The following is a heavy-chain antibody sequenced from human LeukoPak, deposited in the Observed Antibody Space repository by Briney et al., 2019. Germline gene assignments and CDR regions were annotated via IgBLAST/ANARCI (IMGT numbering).Heavy chain of an antibody. J-gene: IGHJ4*02. D-gene: IGHD6-13*01. CDR1: GYTFTSYY. Sequence: ASVKVSCKASGYTFTSYYMHWVRQAPGQGLEWMGIINPSGGSTSYAQKFQGRVTMTRDTSTSTVYMELSSLRSEYTAVYYWARGSYPGIAAAGNFDYWGQGTLVTVSS. V-gene: IGHV1-46*03. CDR2: INPSGGST. CDR3: ARGSYPGIAAAGNFDY.